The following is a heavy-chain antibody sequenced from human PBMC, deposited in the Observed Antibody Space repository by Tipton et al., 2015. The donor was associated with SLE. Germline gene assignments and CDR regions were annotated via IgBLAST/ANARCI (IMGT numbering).Heavy chain of an antibody. CDR2: ISYDGSNK. V-gene: IGHV3-30*04. Sequence: SLRLSFAASGFTFSSYAMHWVRQAPGKGLEWVAVISYDGSNKYYADSVKGRFTISRDNSKNTLYLQMNSLRAEDTAVYYCARGEMYYDILTGYPYYYGMDVWGQGTTVTVSS. D-gene: IGHD3-9*01. CDR3: ARGEMYYDILTGYPYYYGMDV. J-gene: IGHJ6*02. CDR1: GFTFSSYA.